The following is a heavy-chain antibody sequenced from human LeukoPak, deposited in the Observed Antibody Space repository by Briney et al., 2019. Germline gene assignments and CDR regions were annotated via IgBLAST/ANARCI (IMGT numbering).Heavy chain of an antibody. CDR2: ISGSGGST. CDR1: GFTLRSKA. CDR3: AREQWLAGGNWFDL. D-gene: IGHD6-19*01. J-gene: IGHJ5*02. Sequence: GGSLRLSWAAPGFTLRSKARSWVGQAQGKGLEWVSAISGSGGSTYYADSVKGRFTISRDNSKNTLFLQMNSLRAEDTAVYYCAREQWLAGGNWFDLWGQGTLVTVSS. V-gene: IGHV3-23*01.